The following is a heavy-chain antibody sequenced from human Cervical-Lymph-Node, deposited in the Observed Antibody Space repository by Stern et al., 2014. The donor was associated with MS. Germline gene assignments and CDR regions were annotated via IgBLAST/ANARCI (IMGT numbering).Heavy chain of an antibody. CDR3: AKAPAYYYDTSGYYEFDY. CDR2: TSGRGGST. V-gene: IGHV3-23*04. Sequence: EVQLVESGGDLVQPGGSLRLSCAASGFAFGNYAMSWVRQAPGKRLEWVPSTSGRGGSTYDADSVKGRFTISRDNSRNTLYLQMDSLRAEDTAVYYCAKAPAYYYDTSGYYEFDYRGQGTLVTVSS. D-gene: IGHD3-22*01. J-gene: IGHJ4*02. CDR1: GFAFGNYA.